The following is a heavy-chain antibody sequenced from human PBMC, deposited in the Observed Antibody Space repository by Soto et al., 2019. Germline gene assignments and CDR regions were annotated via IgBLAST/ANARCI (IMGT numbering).Heavy chain of an antibody. V-gene: IGHV1-18*01. Sequence: QVQLVQSGAEVKKPGASVKVSCKASGYTFTSYGITWVRQAPGQGLEWMAWISPYNGNTNYAQKLQGRVTLTTDTSASTAYMELRSLRSDDTAVYYCVTWGGYLPRYWGQGTLATVSS. D-gene: IGHD3-16*01. CDR2: ISPYNGNT. CDR3: VTWGGYLPRY. J-gene: IGHJ4*02. CDR1: GYTFTSYG.